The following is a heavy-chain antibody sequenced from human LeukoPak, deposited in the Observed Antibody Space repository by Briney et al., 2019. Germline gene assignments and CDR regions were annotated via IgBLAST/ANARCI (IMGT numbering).Heavy chain of an antibody. J-gene: IGHJ5*02. CDR3: VRGGGSHSSAFDP. V-gene: IGHV1-69*05. D-gene: IGHD1-26*01. CDR2: IIPIFGTA. Sequence: ASVKVSCKASGGTFSSYAISWVRQAPGQGLEWMGGIIPIFGTANYAQKFQGRVTITTDESTSTAYMELSSLRSEDTAVYYCVRGGGSHSSAFDPWGQGTLVTVSS. CDR1: GGTFSSYA.